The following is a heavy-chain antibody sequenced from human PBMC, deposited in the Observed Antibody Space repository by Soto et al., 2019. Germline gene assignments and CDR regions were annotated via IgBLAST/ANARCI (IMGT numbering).Heavy chain of an antibody. D-gene: IGHD3-3*01. V-gene: IGHV1-8*01. CDR2: MNPNSGNT. CDR3: ARGPFTTGPTIFRVVIKGGYYYYGMDV. CDR1: GYTFTSYD. Sequence: GASVKVSCKASGYTFTSYDINWVRQATGQGLEWMGWMNPNSGNTGYAQKFQGRVTMTRNTSISTAYMELSGLRSEDTAVYYCARGPFTTGPTIFRVVIKGGYYYYGMDVWGQGTKVTVSS. J-gene: IGHJ6*02.